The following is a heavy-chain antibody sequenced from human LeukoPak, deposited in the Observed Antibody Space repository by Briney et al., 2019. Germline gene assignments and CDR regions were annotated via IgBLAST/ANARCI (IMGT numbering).Heavy chain of an antibody. Sequence: PSETLSLTCTVSGGSISSGDYYWSWIRQPPGKGLEWIGYIYYSGSTYYNPSLKSRVTISVDTSKNQFSLKLSSVTAADTAVYYCARGGITIFAFGIWGQGTMVTVSS. CDR2: IYYSGST. CDR3: ARGGITIFAFGI. D-gene: IGHD3-9*01. J-gene: IGHJ3*02. CDR1: GGSISSGDYY. V-gene: IGHV4-30-4*01.